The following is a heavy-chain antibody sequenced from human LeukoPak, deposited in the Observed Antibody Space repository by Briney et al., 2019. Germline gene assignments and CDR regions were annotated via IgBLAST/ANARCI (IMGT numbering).Heavy chain of an antibody. D-gene: IGHD3-10*01. Sequence: GGSLRLSCTASGFIVTNNYINWVRQAPGKGLEWVSLVYSGGSTYYADSVKGRFTISRDNAKNSLYLQMNSLRAEDTAVYYCARGRIRGTYGYWGQGTLVTVSS. CDR3: ARGRIRGTYGY. J-gene: IGHJ4*02. CDR1: GFIVTNNY. CDR2: VYSGGST. V-gene: IGHV3-66*01.